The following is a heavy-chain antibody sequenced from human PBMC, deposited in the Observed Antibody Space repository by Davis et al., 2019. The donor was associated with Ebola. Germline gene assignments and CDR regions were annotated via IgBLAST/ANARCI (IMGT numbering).Heavy chain of an antibody. V-gene: IGHV3-74*01. Sequence: HTGGSLRLSCAASGFTFSDYWMHWVRQAPGKGLVWVSRINSDGSSTNYADSVKGRFTISRDNAKNTLYLQMNSLRAEDTAVYYCAREGPRPWYPVDYWGQGTLVTVSS. CDR3: AREGPRPWYPVDY. D-gene: IGHD2-15*01. J-gene: IGHJ4*02. CDR1: GFTFSDYW. CDR2: INSDGSST.